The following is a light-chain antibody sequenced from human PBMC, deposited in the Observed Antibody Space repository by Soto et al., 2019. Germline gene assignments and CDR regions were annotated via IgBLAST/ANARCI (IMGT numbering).Light chain of an antibody. Sequence: QSVLTQPASVSGSPGQSITISCTGTSSDVGGYSYVSWYQQHPGKAPKLMIYEVSNRPSGVSNRFSGSKSGNTASLTISGLQPEDEAGYYCSSYTSSSTMVFGGGTKVTVL. CDR3: SSYTSSSTMV. CDR1: SSDVGGYSY. CDR2: EVS. V-gene: IGLV2-14*01. J-gene: IGLJ2*01.